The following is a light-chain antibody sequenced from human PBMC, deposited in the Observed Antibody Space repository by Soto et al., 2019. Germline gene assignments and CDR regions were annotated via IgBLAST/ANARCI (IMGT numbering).Light chain of an antibody. CDR2: ENS. CDR3: GTWDSSLIAL. V-gene: IGLV1-51*02. J-gene: IGLJ1*01. CDR1: SSNIGSND. Sequence: QSVLTQPPSVSAAPGQKVTISCSGNSSNIGSNDVSWYHQLPGKAPNLLIYENSQRPSGIPDRFSGSKSGTSATLGITGLQTGDEADYYCGTWDSSLIALFGTGTKLTVL.